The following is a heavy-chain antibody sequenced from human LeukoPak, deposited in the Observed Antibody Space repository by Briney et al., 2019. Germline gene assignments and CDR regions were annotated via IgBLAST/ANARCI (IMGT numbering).Heavy chain of an antibody. CDR2: ISYDGSNK. J-gene: IGHJ4*02. CDR3: AKDLDY. Sequence: GRSLRLSCAASGFTFSSYGMHWVRQAPGKGLEGVAVISYDGSNKYYADSLKGRFTISRDNSKNTLYLQMNGLRAEDTDAYYCAKDLDYWGQGTLVTVSS. V-gene: IGHV3-30*18. CDR1: GFTFSSYG.